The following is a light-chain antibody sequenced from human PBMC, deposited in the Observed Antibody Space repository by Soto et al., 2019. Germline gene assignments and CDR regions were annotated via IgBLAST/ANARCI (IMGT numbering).Light chain of an antibody. V-gene: IGKV3-11*01. J-gene: IGKJ5*01. CDR2: DAS. CDR1: QSVSSY. CDR3: QQRSNWPSIT. Sequence: EMVLTQSPATLSLSPGERATLSCRASQSVSSYLAWYQQKPVQAPRLLIYDASNRATGIPARFSGSGSGTDFTLTINSLEPEDSAVYYCQQRSNWPSITFGQGTRLEIK.